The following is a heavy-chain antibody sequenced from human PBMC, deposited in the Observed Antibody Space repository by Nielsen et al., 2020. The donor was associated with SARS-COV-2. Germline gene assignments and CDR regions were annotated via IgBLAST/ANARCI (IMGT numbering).Heavy chain of an antibody. D-gene: IGHD3-3*01. J-gene: IGHJ6*02. Sequence: GSLRLSCAASGFTFSSYGMHWVRQAPGKGLEWVSYISSSGSTIYYADSVKGRFTISRDNAKNSLYLQMNSLRAEDTAVYYCARGALEWLLYSSNYGMDVWGQGTTVTVSS. CDR2: ISSSGSTI. CDR1: GFTFSSYG. CDR3: ARGALEWLLYSSNYGMDV. V-gene: IGHV3-48*04.